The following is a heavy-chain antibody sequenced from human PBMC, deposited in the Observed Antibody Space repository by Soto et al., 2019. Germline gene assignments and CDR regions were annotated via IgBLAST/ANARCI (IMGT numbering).Heavy chain of an antibody. J-gene: IGHJ3*02. CDR2: ISGSSGNI. CDR3: ARARTYYDFWSGPPDAFDI. Sequence: PGGSLRLSCAASGFTFSSYAMSWVRQAPGKGLEWVSAISGSSGNIYYADSVKGRFTISRDNAKNSLYLQMNSLRAEDTAVYYCARARTYYDFWSGPPDAFDIWGQGTMVTVSS. CDR1: GFTFSSYA. V-gene: IGHV3-21*01. D-gene: IGHD3-3*01.